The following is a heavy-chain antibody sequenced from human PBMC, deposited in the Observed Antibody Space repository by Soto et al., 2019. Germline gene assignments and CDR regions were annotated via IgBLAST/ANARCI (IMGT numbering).Heavy chain of an antibody. Sequence: PGESLKISCAGSGFTFSNVWMNWVRQAPGKGLEWVGHIKSKSDDGTTDYAAPVKGRFTISRDDSKNTLYLEMNSLQSEDTALYYCNTYGVGATNSWFDPWGQGTLVTVSS. CDR3: NTYGVGATNSWFDP. V-gene: IGHV3-15*01. D-gene: IGHD1-26*01. J-gene: IGHJ5*01. CDR2: IKSKSDDGTT. CDR1: GFTFSNVW.